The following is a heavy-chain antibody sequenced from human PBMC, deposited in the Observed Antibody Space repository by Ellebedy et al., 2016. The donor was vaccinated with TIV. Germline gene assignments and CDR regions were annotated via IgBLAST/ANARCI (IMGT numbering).Heavy chain of an antibody. CDR3: ARDHPKSTSVRYYGLDV. CDR1: GFTFHNYA. CDR2: ISGNGDTI. V-gene: IGHV3-23*01. J-gene: IGHJ6*02. D-gene: IGHD2-2*01. Sequence: GESLKISCAASGFTFHNYAITWVRQAPGKGLEWVSGISGNGDTIDYADSAKGRFIISRDNSRSTLFLQMNTLRAEDTAVYYCARDHPKSTSVRYYGLDVWGQGTTVTVSS.